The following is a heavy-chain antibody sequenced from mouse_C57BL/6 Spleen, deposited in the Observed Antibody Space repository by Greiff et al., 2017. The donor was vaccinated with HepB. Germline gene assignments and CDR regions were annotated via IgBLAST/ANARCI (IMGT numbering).Heavy chain of an antibody. V-gene: IGHV2-2*01. CDR3: ARSYYGSSYWYFDV. CDR1: GFSFTSYG. Sequence: VKLQESGPGLVQPSQSLSITCTVSGFSFTSYGVHWVRQSPGKGLEWLGVIWSGGSTDYNAAFISRLSISKDNSKSQVFFKMNSLQADDTAIYYCARSYYGSSYWYFDVWGTGTTVTVSS. J-gene: IGHJ1*03. D-gene: IGHD1-1*01. CDR2: IWSGGST.